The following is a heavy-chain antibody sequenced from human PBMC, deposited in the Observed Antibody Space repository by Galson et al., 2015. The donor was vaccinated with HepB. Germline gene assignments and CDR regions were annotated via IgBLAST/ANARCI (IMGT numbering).Heavy chain of an antibody. Sequence: TLSLTCTVSGGSISGYYWSWLRQPPGKGLEWIGHIYHIGGTDYNPSLTSRVTMSIITSKSQVSLRLTSVTAADTAVYYCARVQSGYYDAFDIWGQGTVVTVSS. D-gene: IGHD3-22*01. V-gene: IGHV4-59*01. CDR1: GGSISGYY. J-gene: IGHJ3*02. CDR2: IYHIGGT. CDR3: ARVQSGYYDAFDI.